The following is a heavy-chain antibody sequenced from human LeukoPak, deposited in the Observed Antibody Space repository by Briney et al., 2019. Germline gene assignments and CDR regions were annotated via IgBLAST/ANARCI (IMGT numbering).Heavy chain of an antibody. V-gene: IGHV3-23*01. Sequence: QAGGSLRLSCAASGFSFSNYAMTWVRQAPGKGLEWVSSISGSGGSTYYADSVKGRFTISRDNSKNTLYLQMNSLRAEDTAVYYCAKHALGVVVAACHYWGQGTLVTVSS. CDR3: AKHALGVVVAACHY. D-gene: IGHD2-15*01. J-gene: IGHJ4*02. CDR1: GFSFSNYA. CDR2: ISGSGGST.